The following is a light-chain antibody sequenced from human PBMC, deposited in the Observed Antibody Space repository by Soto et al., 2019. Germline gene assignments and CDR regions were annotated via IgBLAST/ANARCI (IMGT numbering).Light chain of an antibody. CDR2: GAS. CDR3: QKYDSAPLT. Sequence: DIQMTQSPSSLSASVGDRVTITCRASQGISNNLAWYQQKPGKVPKLLIYGASTLQSVVPSRFSGSRSGTDLTLTISSLQPEDVATYSCQKYDSAPLTFGQGTQVEFK. J-gene: IGKJ1*01. CDR1: QGISNN. V-gene: IGKV1-27*01.